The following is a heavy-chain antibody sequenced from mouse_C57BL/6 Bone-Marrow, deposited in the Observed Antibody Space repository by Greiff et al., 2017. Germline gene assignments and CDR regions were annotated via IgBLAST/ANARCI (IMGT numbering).Heavy chain of an antibody. Sequence: QVQLQQSGPGLVAPSQSLSITCTVSGFSLTSYGVDWVRQSPGKGLEWLGVIWGVGSTNYNSALKSRLSISKNNSTSQVFLKMNSLHTDDTAMYYCASSWFAYWGQGTLVTVSA. CDR3: ASSWFAY. CDR1: GFSLTSYG. V-gene: IGHV2-6*01. J-gene: IGHJ3*01. CDR2: IWGVGST.